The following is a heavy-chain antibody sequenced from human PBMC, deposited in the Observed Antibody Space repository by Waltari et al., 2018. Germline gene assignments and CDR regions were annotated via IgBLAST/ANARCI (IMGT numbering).Heavy chain of an antibody. CDR3: ARVGGPYYFDY. D-gene: IGHD3-10*01. CDR2: IYYSGST. CDR1: GGSISSHY. J-gene: IGHJ4*02. V-gene: IGHV4-59*11. Sequence: QVQLQESGPGLVKPSETLSLTCTVSGGSISSHYWSWIRQPPGKGLEWIGYIYYSGSTNYNPSLKSRVTRSVDTSKNQFSLKLSSVTAADTAVYYCARVGGPYYFDYWGQGTLVTVSS.